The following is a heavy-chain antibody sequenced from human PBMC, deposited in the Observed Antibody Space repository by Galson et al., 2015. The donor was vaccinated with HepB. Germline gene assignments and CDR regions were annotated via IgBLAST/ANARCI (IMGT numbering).Heavy chain of an antibody. CDR3: ARPRGYYYGSGSYDFDAFDI. D-gene: IGHD3-10*01. Sequence: QSGAEVKKPGESLRISCKGSGYSFTSYWISWVRQMPGKGLEWMGRIDPSDSYTNYSPSFQGHVTISADKSISTAYPQWSSLKASDTAMYYCARPRGYYYGSGSYDFDAFDIWGQGTMVTVSS. CDR1: GYSFTSYW. J-gene: IGHJ3*02. V-gene: IGHV5-10-1*01. CDR2: IDPSDSYT.